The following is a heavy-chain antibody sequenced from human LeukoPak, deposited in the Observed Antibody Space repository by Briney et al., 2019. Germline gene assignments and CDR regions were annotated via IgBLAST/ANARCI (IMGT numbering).Heavy chain of an antibody. Sequence: ALVKVSCKASGYTFTDYYIHWVRQAPGEGLECMGWINPNSGGTNYAQKFQGRVTMTRDTSISTAYMELSRLRSDDTAVYYCARGGSGSYLSWLDPWGQGTLVTVSS. CDR3: ARGGSGSYLSWLDP. V-gene: IGHV1-2*02. CDR1: GYTFTDYY. D-gene: IGHD3-10*01. J-gene: IGHJ5*02. CDR2: INPNSGGT.